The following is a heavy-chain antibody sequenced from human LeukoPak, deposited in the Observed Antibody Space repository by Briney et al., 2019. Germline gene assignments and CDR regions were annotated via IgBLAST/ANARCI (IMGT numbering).Heavy chain of an antibody. J-gene: IGHJ4*02. D-gene: IGHD6-6*01. CDR1: GFTFSRYS. V-gene: IGHV3-21*01. CDR3: VRDLEYSSSSVSGRSFDY. Sequence: PGGSLRLSCAASGFTFSRYSMNWVRQAPGKGLEWVSSISSTSTYTYYADSVKGRFTISRDNAQNSLYLRMNSLRAEDTAVYYCVRDLEYSSSSVSGRSFDYWGQGTLVTVSS. CDR2: ISSTSTYT.